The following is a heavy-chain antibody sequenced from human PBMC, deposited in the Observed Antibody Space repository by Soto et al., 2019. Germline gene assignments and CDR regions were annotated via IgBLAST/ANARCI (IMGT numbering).Heavy chain of an antibody. CDR3: ARGRRGYYYYYGRDV. Sequence: ASVKVSCKASGYTFTSYAMHWVRQAPGQRLEWMGWINAGKGNTKYSQKFQGRVTITRDTSASTAYMELSSLRSEDTAVYYCARGRRGYYYYYGRDVWGQVTTVTVSS. D-gene: IGHD3-10*01. CDR2: INAGKGNT. CDR1: GYTFTSYA. V-gene: IGHV1-3*01. J-gene: IGHJ6*02.